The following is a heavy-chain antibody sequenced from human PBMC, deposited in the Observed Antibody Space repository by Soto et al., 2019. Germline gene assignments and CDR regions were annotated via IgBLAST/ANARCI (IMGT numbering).Heavy chain of an antibody. V-gene: IGHV1-46*01. D-gene: IGHD6-13*01. J-gene: IGHJ4*02. Sequence: ASVKVSCKASGYILSSYYMHWVRQAPGQGLEWMGIINPSGGSTTYAQKFQGRVTMTRDTSTSTAYMELSSLRSEDTAVYYCARAGYSSSWSYFDYWGQGTLVTVSS. CDR3: ARAGYSSSWSYFDY. CDR1: GYILSSYY. CDR2: INPSGGST.